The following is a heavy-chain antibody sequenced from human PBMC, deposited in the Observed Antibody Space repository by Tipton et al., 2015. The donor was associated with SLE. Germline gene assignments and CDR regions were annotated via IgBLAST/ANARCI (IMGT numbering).Heavy chain of an antibody. V-gene: IGHV3-49*04. CDR1: GFTFSDYV. CDR3: AGDPAVPGENWFDP. CDR2: IRSKGYGETM. D-gene: IGHD3-10*01. Sequence: SLRLSCTASGFTFSDYVLSWVRQAPGKGLEWVGFIRSKGYGETMEYAAPVKGRFTLSRDDSKSIAYLQMNSLKTEDTAVYYCAGDPAVPGENWFDPWGQGTLVTVSS. J-gene: IGHJ5*02.